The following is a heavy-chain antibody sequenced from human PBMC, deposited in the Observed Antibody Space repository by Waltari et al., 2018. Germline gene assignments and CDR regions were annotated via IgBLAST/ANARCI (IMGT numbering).Heavy chain of an antibody. D-gene: IGHD6-13*01. CDR1: GFTFSSYS. Sequence: EVQLVESGGGLVQPGGSLRLSCAASGFTFSSYSMNWVRQAPGKGLEWVSYISSSSSTIYYAYSVKGRFTISRDNAKNSLYLQMNSLRAEDTAVYYCARDVAAAGTGGGYWGQGTLVTVSS. CDR3: ARDVAAAGTGGGY. V-gene: IGHV3-48*04. J-gene: IGHJ4*02. CDR2: ISSSSSTI.